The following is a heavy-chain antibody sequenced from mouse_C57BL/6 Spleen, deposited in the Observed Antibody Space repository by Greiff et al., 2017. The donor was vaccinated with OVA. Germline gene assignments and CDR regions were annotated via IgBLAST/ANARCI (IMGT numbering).Heavy chain of an antibody. D-gene: IGHD2-5*01. J-gene: IGHJ2*01. Sequence: VQLKHSGPELVKPGASVKISCKASGYTFTDYYMNWVKQSHGKSLEWIGDINPNNGGTSYNQKFKGKATLTVDKSSSTAYMELRSLTSEDSAVYYCARWASNPFDYWGQGTTLSVSS. CDR1: GYTFTDYY. CDR3: ARWASNPFDY. V-gene: IGHV1-26*01. CDR2: INPNNGGT.